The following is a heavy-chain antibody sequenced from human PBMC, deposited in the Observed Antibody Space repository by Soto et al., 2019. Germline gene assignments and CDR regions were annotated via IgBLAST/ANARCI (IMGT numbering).Heavy chain of an antibody. J-gene: IGHJ4*01. CDR3: ARHLVGSTRGNFDY. Sequence: PGESLKISCKGSGYTFTNFWITWVRQMPGKGLEWMGRIEPSDSYTNYGPSFQGHVSISVDNSINTAYLQWRSLKASDTAMYFCARHLVGSTRGNFDYWGQGTLVTVSS. D-gene: IGHD2-2*01. V-gene: IGHV5-10-1*01. CDR2: IEPSDSYT. CDR1: GYTFTNFW.